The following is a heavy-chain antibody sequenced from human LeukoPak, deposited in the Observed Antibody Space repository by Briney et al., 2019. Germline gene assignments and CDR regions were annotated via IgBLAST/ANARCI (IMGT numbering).Heavy chain of an antibody. CDR3: ARVHSSGWYVDY. CDR2: INPNSGGT. V-gene: IGHV1-2*02. J-gene: IGHJ4*02. CDR1: GYTFTGYY. Sequence: GASVKVSCKASGYTFTGYYMHWVRQAPGQGLEWMGWINPNSGGTNYAQKFQGRVTLTRDTSISTAYMELSRLTSDDTAVYYCARVHSSGWYVDYWGQGTLVTVSS. D-gene: IGHD6-19*01.